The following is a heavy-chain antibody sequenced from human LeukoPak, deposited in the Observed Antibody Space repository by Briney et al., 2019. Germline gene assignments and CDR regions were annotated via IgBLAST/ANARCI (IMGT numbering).Heavy chain of an antibody. CDR2: ISYDGSKK. D-gene: IGHD1-26*01. CDR3: ASSLYSGSYGDY. CDR1: GFIFSNYA. Sequence: QSGRSLRLSCAATGFIFSNYAMHWVRQAPGKGLEWVAVISYDGSKKYYADSVKGRFTISRDNSKNTVYLQMNRLRAEDTAMHYCASSLYSGSYGDYWGQGTLVTVSS. J-gene: IGHJ4*02. V-gene: IGHV3-30*01.